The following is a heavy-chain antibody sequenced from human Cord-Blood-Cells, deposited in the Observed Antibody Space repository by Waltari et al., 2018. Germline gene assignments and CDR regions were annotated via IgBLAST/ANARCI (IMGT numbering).Heavy chain of an antibody. D-gene: IGHD3-22*01. CDR1: GGSISSSSYY. CDR3: ARHPTYYYDSSGYYTASYFDY. CDR2: IYYSGST. V-gene: IGHV4-39*01. Sequence: QLQLQESGPGLVKPSETLSLTCTVSGGSISSSSYYWGWIRQPPGKGLEWIGSIYYSGSTYYNPSLKSRVTISVDTSKNQFSVKLSSVTTADTAVYYCARHPTYYYDSSGYYTASYFDYWGQGTLVTVSS. J-gene: IGHJ4*02.